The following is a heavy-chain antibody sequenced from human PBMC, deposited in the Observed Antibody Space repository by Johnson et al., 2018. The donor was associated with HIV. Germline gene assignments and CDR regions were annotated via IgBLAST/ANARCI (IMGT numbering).Heavy chain of an antibody. CDR2: IWYDGSNK. V-gene: IGHV3-33*01. J-gene: IGHJ3*02. Sequence: QVQLVESGGGVVQPGRSLRLSCAASGFTFSSYGMHRVRQAPGKGLEWVAVIWYDGSNKYYADSVKGRFTISRDNSKNTLCLQMNSLRAEDTAVYYCASLPVLVVVAGRPHGFDIWGQGTMVTVSS. CDR3: ASLPVLVVVAGRPHGFDI. D-gene: IGHD2-15*01. CDR1: GFTFSSYG.